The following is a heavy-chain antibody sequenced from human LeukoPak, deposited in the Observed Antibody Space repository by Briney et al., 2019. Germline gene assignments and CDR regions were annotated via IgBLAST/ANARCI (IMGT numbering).Heavy chain of an antibody. J-gene: IGHJ4*02. CDR1: GFTFDDYA. D-gene: IGHD6-19*01. Sequence: GGSLRLSCAASGFTFDDYAMHWVRQAPGKGLEWVSGISWNSGSIGYADSVKGRFTISRDNAKNSLYLQMNSLRAEDTAVYYCAKSKTSGWYVHYYFDYWGQGTLVTVSS. CDR3: AKSKTSGWYVHYYFDY. V-gene: IGHV3-9*01. CDR2: ISWNSGSI.